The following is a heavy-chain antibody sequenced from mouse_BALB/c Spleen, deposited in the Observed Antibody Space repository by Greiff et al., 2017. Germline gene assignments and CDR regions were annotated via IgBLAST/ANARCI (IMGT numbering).Heavy chain of an antibody. D-gene: IGHD5-1*01. CDR1: GYTFTSYW. CDR3: ARRGYLYAMDY. V-gene: IGHV1-7*01. J-gene: IGHJ4*01. Sequence: QVQLQQSGAELAKPGASVKMSCKASGYTFTSYWMHWVKQRPGQGLEWIGYINPSTGYTEYNQKFKDKATLTADKSSSTAYMQLSSLTSEDSAVYYCARRGYLYAMDYWGQGTSVTVSS. CDR2: INPSTGYT.